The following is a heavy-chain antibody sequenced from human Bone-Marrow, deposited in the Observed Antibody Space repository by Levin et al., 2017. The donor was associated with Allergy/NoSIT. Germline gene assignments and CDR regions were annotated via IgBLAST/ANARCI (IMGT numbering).Heavy chain of an antibody. D-gene: IGHD7-27*01. Sequence: LSLTCAASGFTFSSHSMSWVRQAPGKGLEWVSYISSSSSTIYYADSVKGRFTISRDNAKNSLYLQINSLRAEDTAVYYCARAKRLGYYYGMDVWGQGTTVTVSS. J-gene: IGHJ6*02. CDR1: GFTFSSHS. CDR2: ISSSSSTI. CDR3: ARAKRLGYYYGMDV. V-gene: IGHV3-48*04.